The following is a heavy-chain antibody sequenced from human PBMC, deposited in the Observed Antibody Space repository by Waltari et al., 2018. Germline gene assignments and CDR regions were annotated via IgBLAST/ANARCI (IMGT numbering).Heavy chain of an antibody. V-gene: IGHV4-4*02. D-gene: IGHD3-3*01. CDR2: IYHSGST. CDR3: AREEVDFWSGYFLDY. CDR1: GGSISSSNW. J-gene: IGHJ4*02. Sequence: QVQLQESGPGLVKPSGTLSLTCAVSGGSISSSNWWSWVRQPPGKGLEWIGEIYHSGSTNYNPSLKSRVTISVDTSKNQFSLKLSSVTAADTAVYYCAREEVDFWSGYFLDYWGQGTLVTVSS.